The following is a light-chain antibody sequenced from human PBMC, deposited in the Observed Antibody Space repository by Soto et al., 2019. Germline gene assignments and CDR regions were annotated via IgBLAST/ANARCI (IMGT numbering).Light chain of an antibody. V-gene: IGLV2-8*01. CDR1: SSDIGSCKY. CDR2: EVI. CDR3: SSYADSNSLEVV. Sequence: QSALTQPPSASGSPGQSVTIFCTGTSSDIGSCKYVSWYQQHPGKAPKLIIYEVIKRPSGVPDRFSGSKSGNTASLTVSGLQADDEADYYCSSYADSNSLEVVFGGGTKLTVL. J-gene: IGLJ2*01.